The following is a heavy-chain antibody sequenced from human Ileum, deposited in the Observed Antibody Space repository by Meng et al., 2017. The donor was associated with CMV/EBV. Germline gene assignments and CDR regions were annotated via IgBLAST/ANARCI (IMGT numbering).Heavy chain of an antibody. CDR1: GGSISSDY. J-gene: IGHJ4*02. V-gene: IGHV4-4*07. Sequence: QVQPEGAGPGLVKPSETRSLTCTVSGGSISSDYWSWIRQPAGKGLQWVGRIYTSWSTNYNPSLKSRVTMSVDTSKNQFSLNLSSVTAADTAVYYCARESQQLYRTLDYWGQGTLVTVSS. CDR2: IYTSWST. D-gene: IGHD3-16*02. CDR3: ARESQQLYRTLDY.